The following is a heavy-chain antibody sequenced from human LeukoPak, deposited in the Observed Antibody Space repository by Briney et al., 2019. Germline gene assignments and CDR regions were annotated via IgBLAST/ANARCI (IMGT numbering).Heavy chain of an antibody. CDR2: IKSKTDGGTT. V-gene: IGHV3-15*01. CDR3: TTDRLIPS. CDR1: GFTFSNAW. Sequence: GGSLRLSCAASGFTFSNAWMSWVRQAPGKGLEWGGRIKSKTDGGTTDYAAPVKGRFTISRDDSKNTLYLQMNSLKTEDTAVYYCTTDRLIPSWGQGTLVTVSS. J-gene: IGHJ4*02.